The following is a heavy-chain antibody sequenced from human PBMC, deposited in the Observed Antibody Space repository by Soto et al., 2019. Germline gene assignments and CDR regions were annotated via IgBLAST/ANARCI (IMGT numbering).Heavy chain of an antibody. J-gene: IGHJ5*02. CDR1: GGTIRSPDW. CDR3: ARGRGRYSSGWSWFDP. V-gene: IGHV4-4*02. D-gene: IGHD6-19*01. Sequence: PSETLSLTCGVSGGTIRSPDWWTWVRQPPVKGLEWIGEIFQSGSTNYTPSLESRVTISVDKSKNQFSLTLTSVTAADTAVYFCARGRGRYSSGWSWFDPWGQGVLVTVSS. CDR2: IFQSGST.